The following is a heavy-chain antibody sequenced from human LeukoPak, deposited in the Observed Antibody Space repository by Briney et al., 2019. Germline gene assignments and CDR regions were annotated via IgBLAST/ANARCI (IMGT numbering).Heavy chain of an antibody. Sequence: PGGSLRLSCAPSGLSFSSYTIHWVRQAPGKGLEWVSSISSTSGYIHYADSVKGRFSISRDNAKNSVYLQMNSLRVEDTAVYYCARDGGMIRFGGQDVWGQGTTVTVS. D-gene: IGHD3-16*01. J-gene: IGHJ6*02. CDR2: ISSTSGYI. CDR1: GLSFSSYT. CDR3: ARDGGMIRFGGQDV. V-gene: IGHV3-21*01.